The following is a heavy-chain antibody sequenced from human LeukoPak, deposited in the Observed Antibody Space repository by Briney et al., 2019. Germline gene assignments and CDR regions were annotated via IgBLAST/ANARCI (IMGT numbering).Heavy chain of an antibody. CDR2: IYTSGST. Sequence: SETLSLTCTVSGGSISSGSYYWSWIRQPAGKGLEWIGRIYTSGSTNYNPSLKSRVTISVDTSKNQFSLKLSSVTAADTAVYYCARDRITEIGDQGTLVTVSS. V-gene: IGHV4-61*02. CDR3: ARDRITEI. CDR1: GGSISSGSYY. J-gene: IGHJ4*02.